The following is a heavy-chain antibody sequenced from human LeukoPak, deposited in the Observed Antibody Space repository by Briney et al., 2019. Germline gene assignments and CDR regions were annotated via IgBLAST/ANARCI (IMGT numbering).Heavy chain of an antibody. J-gene: IGHJ6*02. V-gene: IGHV1-24*01. CDR1: GYTLTELS. CDR3: ATLIRPMVRGAYRVYYYYGMDV. CDR2: FDPEDGET. D-gene: IGHD3-10*01. Sequence: ASVKVSCKVFGYTLTELSMHWVRQAPGKGLEWMGGFDPEDGETIYAQKFQGRVTMTEDTSTDTAYMELSSLRSEDTAVYYCATLIRPMVRGAYRVYYYYGMDVWGQGTTVTVSS.